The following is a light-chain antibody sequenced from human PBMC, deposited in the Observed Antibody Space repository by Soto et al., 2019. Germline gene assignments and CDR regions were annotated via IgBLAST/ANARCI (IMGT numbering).Light chain of an antibody. CDR2: ATS. V-gene: IGKV1-16*01. CDR1: QDIHRY. Sequence: DIQMTQSPVSLSASVGDRVTITCRASQDIHRYLAWFQQKPGKAHKSLIYATSSMQLGVPSRFSGSGSGTEFTLTISSLQPEDFATYYCQQYDNFPLTIGPGTRLEMK. CDR3: QQYDNFPLT. J-gene: IGKJ5*01.